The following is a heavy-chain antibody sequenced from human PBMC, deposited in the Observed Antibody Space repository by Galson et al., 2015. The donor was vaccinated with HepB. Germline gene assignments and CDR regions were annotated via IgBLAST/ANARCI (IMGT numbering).Heavy chain of an antibody. CDR1: GFTFSSYG. CDR3: AKDRTAVAGEFDY. D-gene: IGHD6-19*01. V-gene: IGHV3-30*18. Sequence: SLRLSCAASGFTFSSYGMHWVRQAPGKGLEWVAVISYDGSNKYYADSVKGRFTISRDNSKNTLYLQMNSLRAEDTAVYYCAKDRTAVAGEFDYWGQGTLVTVSS. CDR2: ISYDGSNK. J-gene: IGHJ4*02.